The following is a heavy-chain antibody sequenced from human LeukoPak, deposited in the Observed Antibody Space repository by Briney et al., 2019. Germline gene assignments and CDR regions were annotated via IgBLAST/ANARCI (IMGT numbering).Heavy chain of an antibody. Sequence: GGSLRLSCAASGFTFSSYWVSWVRQAPGKGLEWVANIKQDGSEKYYVDSVKGRFTISRDNAKNSLYLQMNSLRAEDTAVYYCAREGDIVVVPAAPPPFDIWGQGTMVTVSS. CDR2: IKQDGSEK. CDR1: GFTFSSYW. V-gene: IGHV3-7*03. D-gene: IGHD2-2*01. J-gene: IGHJ3*02. CDR3: AREGDIVVVPAAPPPFDI.